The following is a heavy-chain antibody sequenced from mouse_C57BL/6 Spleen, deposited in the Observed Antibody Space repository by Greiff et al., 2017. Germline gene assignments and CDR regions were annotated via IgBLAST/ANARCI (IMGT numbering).Heavy chain of an antibody. CDR2: FTMYSDAT. CDR1: YFAFMASA. J-gene: IGHJ4*01. CDR3: SRSHSTLYAMGY. Sequence: LKQSGAELVRPGSSVKLSCKDSYFAFMASAMHWVKQRPGHGLEWIGSFTMYSDATEYSENFKGKATLTANTSSSTAYMELSSLASEDSAVYNCSRSHSTLYAMGYWGQGASVTVSS. V-gene: IGHV1-49*01.